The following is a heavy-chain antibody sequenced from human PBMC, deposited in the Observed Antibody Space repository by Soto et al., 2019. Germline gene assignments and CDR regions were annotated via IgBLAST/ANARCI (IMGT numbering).Heavy chain of an antibody. CDR1: GGSISSYY. D-gene: IGHD5-18*01. CDR3: ARGRVTSYGSIYYMDV. J-gene: IGHJ6*03. V-gene: IGHV4-59*01. CDR2: IYYSGST. Sequence: SETLSLTCTVSGGSISSYYWSWIRQPPGKGLEWIGYIYYSGSTNYNPSLKSRVTISVDTSKNQFSLKLSSVTAADTAVYYCARGRVTSYGSIYYMDVWGKGTTVTVSS.